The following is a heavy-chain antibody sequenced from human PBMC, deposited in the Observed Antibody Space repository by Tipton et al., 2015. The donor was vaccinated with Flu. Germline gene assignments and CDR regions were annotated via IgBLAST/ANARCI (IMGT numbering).Heavy chain of an antibody. CDR2: VSGGGGTT. V-gene: IGHV3-23*01. CDR3: AKVIPELVAGLDY. CDR1: GFTFRRYA. Sequence: SLRLSCAASGFTFRRYAMSWVRQAPGKGLEWVAGVSGGGGTTYFADSVKGRFTISRDNSRNKVFLQMNNLRVEDTAEYYCAKVIPELVAGLDYWGRGTLVTVSS. J-gene: IGHJ4*02. D-gene: IGHD6-19*01.